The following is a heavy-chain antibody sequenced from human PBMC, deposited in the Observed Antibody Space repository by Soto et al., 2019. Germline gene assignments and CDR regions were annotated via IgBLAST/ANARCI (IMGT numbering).Heavy chain of an antibody. D-gene: IGHD2-15*01. CDR2: IIPIFGTA. CDR1: GGTFSSYA. V-gene: IGHV1-69*06. J-gene: IGHJ6*02. Sequence: SVKVSCKASGGTFSSYAISWVRQAPGQGLEWMGGIIPIFGTANYAQKFQGRVTITADKSTSTAYMELSSLRSEDTAVYYCARGRNSYYYSYGMDVWGQGTTVTVSS. CDR3: ARGRNSYYYSYGMDV.